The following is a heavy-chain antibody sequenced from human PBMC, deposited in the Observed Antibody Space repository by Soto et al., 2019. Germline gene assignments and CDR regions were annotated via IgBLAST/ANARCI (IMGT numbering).Heavy chain of an antibody. D-gene: IGHD3-10*01. J-gene: IGHJ4*02. V-gene: IGHV3-30-3*01. CDR2: ISYDGSNK. CDR1: GFTFSSYA. CDR3: ARGIIYGSGSYLDY. Sequence: QVQLVESGGGVVQPGRSLRLSCAASGFTFSSYAMHWVRQAPGKGLEWVAVISYDGSNKYYADSVKGRFTISRDNSKNTLYLQMNSLRAEDTAVYYCARGIIYGSGSYLDYWGQGTLVTVSS.